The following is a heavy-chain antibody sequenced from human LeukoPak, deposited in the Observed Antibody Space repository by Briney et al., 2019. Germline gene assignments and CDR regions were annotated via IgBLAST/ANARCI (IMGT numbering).Heavy chain of an antibody. Sequence: GASLKISCKGSGYSFTTYWIAWVRQMPGKGLEWMGIIYPGDSDARYSPSFQGQVTISADKSISTAYLQWSSLQASDTAMSYCARRSGTYRSNDYWGQGTLVTVSS. D-gene: IGHD1-26*01. CDR3: ARRSGTYRSNDY. J-gene: IGHJ4*02. CDR2: IYPGDSDA. V-gene: IGHV5-51*01. CDR1: GYSFTTYW.